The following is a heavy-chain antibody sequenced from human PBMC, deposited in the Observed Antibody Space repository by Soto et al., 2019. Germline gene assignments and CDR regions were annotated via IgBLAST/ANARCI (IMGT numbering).Heavy chain of an antibody. CDR1: GFTFDDYW. CDR3: ARDGHTTNDVDH. D-gene: IGHD2-2*01. J-gene: IGHJ4*01. CDR2: INKDGSER. V-gene: IGHV3-7*01. Sequence: EVQLVESGGVLVQPGGSLRLSCVAPGFTFDDYWMNWVRQAPGKGLEWVAIINKDGSERYYVDSVKGRFTISRDNSKNSLLLQMNSLRAEDTALYYCARDGHTTNDVDHWGHGHLVHVSS.